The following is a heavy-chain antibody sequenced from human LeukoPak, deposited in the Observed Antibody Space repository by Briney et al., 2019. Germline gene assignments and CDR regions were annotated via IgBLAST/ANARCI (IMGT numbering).Heavy chain of an antibody. V-gene: IGHV3-30*18. J-gene: IGHJ6*02. CDR2: ISFIGNNK. CDR1: GFTFISYG. D-gene: IGHD1-26*01. Sequence: PGGSLRLSCAASGFTFISYGMHWVRQAPGKGLEWVAVISFIGNNKYYADSVKGRFVISRDNSESTLYLQMKTLRAEDTAVYFCAKGPGWELPLWCYGMDVWGQGTTVTVSS. CDR3: AKGPGWELPLWCYGMDV.